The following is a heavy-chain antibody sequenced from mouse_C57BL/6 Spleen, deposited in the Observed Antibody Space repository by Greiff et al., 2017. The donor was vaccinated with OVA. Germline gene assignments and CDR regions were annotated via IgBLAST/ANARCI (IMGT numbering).Heavy chain of an antibody. V-gene: IGHV1-26*01. CDR2: INPNNGGT. CDR3: ARGDYSNYPYAMDY. D-gene: IGHD2-5*01. J-gene: IGHJ4*01. CDR1: GYTFTDYY. Sequence: VQLQQSGPELVKPGASVKISCKASGYTFTDYYMNWVKQSHGKSLEWIGDINPNNGGTSYNQKFKGKATLTVDKSSSTAYMELRSLTSEDSAVYYCARGDYSNYPYAMDYWGQGTSVTVSS.